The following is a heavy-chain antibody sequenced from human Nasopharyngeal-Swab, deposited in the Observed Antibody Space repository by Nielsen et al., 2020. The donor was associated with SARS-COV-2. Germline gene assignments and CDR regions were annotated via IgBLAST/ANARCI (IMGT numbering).Heavy chain of an antibody. D-gene: IGHD1-26*01. CDR3: ARAVAGATDY. V-gene: IGHV3-7*03. J-gene: IGHJ4*02. Sequence: GGSLRFSCAVSGFTFSTFWMTWVRQAPGKGLEWVANIKEDGSQKYYLDSVKGRFTISRDNAKNSLYLQMNSLRAEDTAIYFCARAVAGATDYWGQGTLVTVSS. CDR2: IKEDGSQK. CDR1: GFTFSTFW.